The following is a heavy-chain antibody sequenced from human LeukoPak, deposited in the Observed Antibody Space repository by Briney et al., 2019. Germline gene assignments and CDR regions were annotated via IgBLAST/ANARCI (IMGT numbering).Heavy chain of an antibody. D-gene: IGHD2-2*03. V-gene: IGHV3-74*01. CDR2: INSDGSIT. CDR1: GFTFCRYW. Sequence: GGSLRLSCAAAGFTFCRYWIEWVRQAPGKGLLWVSRINSDGSITHYADSVKGRFTISRDNAKNTVYLQMKSLRAEDTAVYSCARMLDSDYWGQGTLVTVSS. J-gene: IGHJ4*02. CDR3: ARMLDSDY.